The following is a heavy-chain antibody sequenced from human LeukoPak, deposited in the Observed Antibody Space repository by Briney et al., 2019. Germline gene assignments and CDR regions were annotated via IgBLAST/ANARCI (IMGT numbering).Heavy chain of an antibody. CDR2: INHSGST. CDR1: GGSFSGYN. CDR3: ARGPKNWFDP. V-gene: IGHV4-34*01. J-gene: IGHJ5*02. Sequence: PSETLSLTCAVYGGSFSGYNWSWIRQPPGKGLEWIGEINHSGSTNYNPSLKSRVTISVDTSKNQFSLKLSSVTAADTAVYYCARGPKNWFDPWGQGTLVTVSS.